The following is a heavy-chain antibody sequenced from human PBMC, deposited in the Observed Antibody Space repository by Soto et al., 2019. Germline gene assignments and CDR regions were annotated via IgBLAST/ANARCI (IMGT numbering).Heavy chain of an antibody. V-gene: IGHV3-33*01. J-gene: IGHJ4*02. CDR1: GFTFSSYG. CDR2: IWYDGSNQ. Sequence: GGSLRLSCAASGFTFSSYGMHWVRQAPGKGLEWVAVIWYDGSNQYYADSVKGRFTISRDNSKKTLYLQMNSLRAEDTAVYYCVRYRGILRPDLAYYPGQGSLVTGSS. CDR3: VRYRGILRPDLAYY. D-gene: IGHD3-3*01.